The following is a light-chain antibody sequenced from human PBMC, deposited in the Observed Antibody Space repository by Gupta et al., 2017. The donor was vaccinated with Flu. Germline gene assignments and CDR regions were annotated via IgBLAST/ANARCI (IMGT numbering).Light chain of an antibody. CDR3: ASSTNAADRV. Sequence: SSDVGHHNYFSWYQQHPARAPQLIIYEVYNRPSGISDRFSGSRSGNTAFLTISGLQAEDDAHYACASSTNAADRVFGGGTKVTVL. V-gene: IGLV2-14*01. J-gene: IGLJ3*02. CDR1: SSDVGHHNY. CDR2: EVY.